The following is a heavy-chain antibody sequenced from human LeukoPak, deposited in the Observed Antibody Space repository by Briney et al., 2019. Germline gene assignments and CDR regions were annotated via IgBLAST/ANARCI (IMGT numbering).Heavy chain of an antibody. CDR3: ARAGWWELPRYAFDI. V-gene: IGHV3-30*03. D-gene: IGHD1-26*01. Sequence: GGSLRLSCTASRLIFGDYGRHWVRQAPGKGLEWVAVISYDDTNKYYVDSVKGRFTISRDNSKNTLYLQMNSLRAEDTAVYYCARAGWWELPRYAFDIWGQGTMVTVSS. J-gene: IGHJ3*02. CDR1: RLIFGDYG. CDR2: ISYDDTNK.